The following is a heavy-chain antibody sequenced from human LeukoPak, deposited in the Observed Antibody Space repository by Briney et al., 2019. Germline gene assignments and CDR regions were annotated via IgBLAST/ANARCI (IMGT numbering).Heavy chain of an antibody. V-gene: IGHV4-39*07. CDR2: IYHSGST. CDR3: ARVGGFGES. D-gene: IGHD3-10*01. CDR1: GGSISSSSYY. Sequence: SETLSLTCRVSGGSISSSSYYWGWLRQPPGKGLEWIGEIYHSGSTNYNPSLKSRVTISVDKSKNQFSLKLSSVTAADTAVYYCARVGGFGESWGQGTLVTVSS. J-gene: IGHJ4*02.